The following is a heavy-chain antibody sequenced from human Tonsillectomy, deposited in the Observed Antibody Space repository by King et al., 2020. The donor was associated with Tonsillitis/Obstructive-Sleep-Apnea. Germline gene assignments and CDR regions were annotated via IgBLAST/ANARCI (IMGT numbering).Heavy chain of an antibody. D-gene: IGHD3-10*01. Sequence: QLQESGPGLVKPSETLSLTCTVSGGSISSYYWSWIRQPPGKGLEWIGYIYYSGSTNYNPSLKSRVTLSVDTSKNQFSLKLSSVTAADTAVYYCARSYGSGSYFDSWGQGTLVTVSS. J-gene: IGHJ4*02. V-gene: IGHV4-59*01. CDR2: IYYSGST. CDR1: GGSISSYY. CDR3: ARSYGSGSYFDS.